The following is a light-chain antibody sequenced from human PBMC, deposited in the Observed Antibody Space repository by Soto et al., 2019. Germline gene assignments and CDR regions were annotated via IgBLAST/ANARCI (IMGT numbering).Light chain of an antibody. Sequence: EVVLTQSPATLSLSPGERATLSCRASQSVTKYLAWYQQKPGQALRLLIYDVSKRATGIPARFSGSGSETDFTLTISSLEPGDFAVYYCHQYNNWPPYTFGQGTKLEIK. CDR2: DVS. CDR1: QSVTKY. V-gene: IGKV3-11*01. J-gene: IGKJ2*01. CDR3: HQYNNWPPYT.